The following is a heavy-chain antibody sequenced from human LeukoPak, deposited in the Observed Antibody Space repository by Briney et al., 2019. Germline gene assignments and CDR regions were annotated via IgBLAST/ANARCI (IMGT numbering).Heavy chain of an antibody. CDR2: IWYDGSNK. CDR3: ARDELELRGFDY. Sequence: GGSLRLSCAASGFTLSSYGMHWVRQAPGKGLEWVAVIWYDGSNKYYADSVKGRFTISRDNSKNTLYLQMNSLRAEDTAVYYCARDELELRGFDYWGQGTLVTVSS. V-gene: IGHV3-33*01. J-gene: IGHJ4*02. D-gene: IGHD1-7*01. CDR1: GFTLSSYG.